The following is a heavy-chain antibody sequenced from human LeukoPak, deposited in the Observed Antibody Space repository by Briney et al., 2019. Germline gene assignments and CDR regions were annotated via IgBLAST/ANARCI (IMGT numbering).Heavy chain of an antibody. J-gene: IGHJ3*02. CDR1: GYTFTSYD. CDR2: MNPNSGNT. Sequence: ASVKVSCKASGYTFTSYDINWVRQATGQGLEWMGWMNPNSGNTGYAQKFQGRVTMTRNTSISTAYMELGSLRSEDTAVYYCARRRLGSRDAFDIWGQGTMVTVSS. D-gene: IGHD6-13*01. V-gene: IGHV1-8*01. CDR3: ARRRLGSRDAFDI.